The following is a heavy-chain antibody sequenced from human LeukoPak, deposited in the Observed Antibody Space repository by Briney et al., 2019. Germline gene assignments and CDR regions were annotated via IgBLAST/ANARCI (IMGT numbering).Heavy chain of an antibody. J-gene: IGHJ6*03. CDR3: ARRHDILTGYYPYYYYYMDV. CDR1: GGSISSSSYY. CDR2: IYYSGST. D-gene: IGHD3-9*01. V-gene: IGHV4-39*01. Sequence: PSETLSLTCTVSGGSISSSSYYWGWIRQPPGKGLEWIGSIYYSGSTYYNPSLKSRVTISVDTSENQFSLKLSSVTAADTAVYYCARRHDILTGYYPYYYYYMDVWGKGTTVTVSS.